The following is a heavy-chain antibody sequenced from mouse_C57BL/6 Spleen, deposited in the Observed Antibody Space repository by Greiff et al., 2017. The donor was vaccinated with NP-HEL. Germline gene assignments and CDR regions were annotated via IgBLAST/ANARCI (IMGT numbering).Heavy chain of an antibody. D-gene: IGHD2-2*01. CDR1: GYTFTSYW. J-gene: IGHJ2*01. CDR3: AAYGYDFDY. CDR2: IDPSDSYT. Sequence: QVQLQQPGAELVRPGPSVKLSCKASGYTFTSYWMHWVKQRPGQGLEWIGVIDPSDSYTNYNQKFKGKATLTVDTSSSTAYMQLSSLTSEDSAVYYCAAYGYDFDYWGQGTTLTVSS. V-gene: IGHV1-59*01.